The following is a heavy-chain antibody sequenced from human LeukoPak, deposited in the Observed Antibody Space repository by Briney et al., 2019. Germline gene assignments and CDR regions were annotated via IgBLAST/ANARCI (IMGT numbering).Heavy chain of an antibody. V-gene: IGHV3-11*01. CDR1: GFTFSDHY. D-gene: IGHD2-21*01. CDR3: AKAGTAWDFDY. Sequence: GGSLRLSCAAPGFTFSDHYMSWIRQAPGKGLEWLSYISSDYSTTYYADSVKGRFTISRDNAKHSLYLQMNSLRAEDTAVYYCAKAGTAWDFDYWGQGTLVTVSS. CDR2: ISSDYSTT. J-gene: IGHJ4*02.